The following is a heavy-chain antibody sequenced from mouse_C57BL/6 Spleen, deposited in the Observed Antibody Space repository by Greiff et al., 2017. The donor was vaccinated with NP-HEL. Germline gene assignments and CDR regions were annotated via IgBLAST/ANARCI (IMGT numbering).Heavy chain of an antibody. D-gene: IGHD1-1*01. CDR3: ARRGIFTTVVARDFDV. J-gene: IGHJ1*03. CDR2: IHPNSGST. Sequence: VQLQQPGAELVKPGASVKLSCKASGYTFTSYWMHWVKQRPGQGLEWIGMIHPNSGSTNYNEKFKSKATLTVDKSSSTAYMQLSSLTSEDSAVYYCARRGIFTTVVARDFDVWGTGTTVTVSS. V-gene: IGHV1-64*01. CDR1: GYTFTSYW.